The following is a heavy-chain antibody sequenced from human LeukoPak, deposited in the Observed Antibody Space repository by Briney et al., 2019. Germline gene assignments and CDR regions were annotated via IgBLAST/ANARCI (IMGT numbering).Heavy chain of an antibody. Sequence: GGSLRLSCAASGFTFSSYAMHWVRQAPGKGLEWVAVISYDGSNKYYADSVKGRFAISRDNSKNTLYLQMNSLRAEDTAVYYCACSPFDYWGQGTLVTVSS. D-gene: IGHD2-15*01. CDR2: ISYDGSNK. CDR1: GFTFSSYA. V-gene: IGHV3-30*09. CDR3: ACSPFDY. J-gene: IGHJ4*02.